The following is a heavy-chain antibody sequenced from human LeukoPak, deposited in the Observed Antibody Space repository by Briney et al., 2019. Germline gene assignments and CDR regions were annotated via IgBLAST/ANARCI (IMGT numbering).Heavy chain of an antibody. D-gene: IGHD3-9*01. CDR3: TRGASPDILTGDY. CDR2: IRRKVYGGTP. V-gene: IGHV3-49*03. Sequence: GGSLRLSCTSSTFTFGDYAINWIRQAPGKGLERVGFIRRKVYGGTPEYAASVKGRFTISRDDSKSIAYLQMNSLKTEDTAVYYCTRGASPDILTGDYWGQGTLVTVSS. CDR1: TFTFGDYA. J-gene: IGHJ4*02.